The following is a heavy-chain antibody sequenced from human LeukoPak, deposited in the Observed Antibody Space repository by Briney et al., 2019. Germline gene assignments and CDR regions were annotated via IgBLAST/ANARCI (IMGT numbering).Heavy chain of an antibody. CDR3: AEMAYDSSGFDY. J-gene: IGHJ4*02. CDR2: INPNSGGT. D-gene: IGHD3-22*01. CDR1: GYTFTGYY. V-gene: IGHV1-2*02. Sequence: ASVKVSCKASGYTFTGYYMHWVRQAPGQGLEWMGWINPNSGGTNYAQKFQGRVTMTRDTSISTAYMELSRLRSDDTAVYYCAEMAYDSSGFDYWGQGTLVTVSS.